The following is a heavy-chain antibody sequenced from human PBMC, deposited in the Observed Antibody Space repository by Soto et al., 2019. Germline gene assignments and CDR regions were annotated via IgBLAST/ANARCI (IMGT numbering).Heavy chain of an antibody. D-gene: IGHD6-13*01. CDR2: ISYDGSNK. CDR3: AKENQQLDPRHGMDV. Sequence: QVQLVESGGGVVQPGRSLRLSCAASGFTFSSYGMHWVRQAPGKGLEWVAVISYDGSNKYYADSVKGRFTISRDNSKNTLYLQMNSLRAEDTAVYYCAKENQQLDPRHGMDVWGQGTTVTVSS. J-gene: IGHJ6*02. CDR1: GFTFSSYG. V-gene: IGHV3-30*18.